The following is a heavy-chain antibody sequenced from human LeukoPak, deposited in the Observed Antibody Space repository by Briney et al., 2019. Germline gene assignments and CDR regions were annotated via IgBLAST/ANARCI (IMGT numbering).Heavy chain of an antibody. CDR3: AHSPRPGIAVAGFDY. Sequence: SGPTLVKPTQPLTLTCTFSGFSLSTSGVGVGWIRQPPGKALEWLALIYWNDDKRYSPSLKSRLTITKDTSKNQVVLTMTNMDPVDTATYYCAHSPRPGIAVAGFDYWGQGTLVTVSS. V-gene: IGHV2-5*01. CDR1: GFSLSTSGVG. CDR2: IYWNDDK. J-gene: IGHJ4*02. D-gene: IGHD6-19*01.